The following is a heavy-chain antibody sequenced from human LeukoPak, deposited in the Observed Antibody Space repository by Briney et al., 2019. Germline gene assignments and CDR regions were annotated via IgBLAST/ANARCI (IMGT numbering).Heavy chain of an antibody. CDR1: GFTFSSYA. V-gene: IGHV3-30*04. CDR2: ISYDGSNK. D-gene: IGHD4-23*01. Sequence: GGSLRLSCAASGFTFSSYAMHWVRQAPGKGLERVAVISYDGSNKYYADSVKGRFTISRDNSKNTLYLQMNSLRAEDTAVYYCARAPVATAAPENYMDVWGKGTTVTVSS. J-gene: IGHJ6*03. CDR3: ARAPVATAAPENYMDV.